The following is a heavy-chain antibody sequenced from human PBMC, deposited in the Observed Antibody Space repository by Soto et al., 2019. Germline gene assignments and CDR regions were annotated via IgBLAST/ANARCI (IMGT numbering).Heavy chain of an antibody. CDR1: GFSLTSRPMG. D-gene: IGHD1-20*01. J-gene: IGHJ4*02. CDR3: ARRLGGYTWNDGYFDY. Sequence: QITLKASGPTLVTPTQTLTLTCSFSGFSLTSRPMGVGWIRQPPGKALEWLAVIYWDDDKRYSPSLRSRLTITKDTSKNQVVLTMTNMDPVDTATYCCARRLGGYTWNDGYFDYWGQGTLVTVSS. V-gene: IGHV2-5*02. CDR2: IYWDDDK.